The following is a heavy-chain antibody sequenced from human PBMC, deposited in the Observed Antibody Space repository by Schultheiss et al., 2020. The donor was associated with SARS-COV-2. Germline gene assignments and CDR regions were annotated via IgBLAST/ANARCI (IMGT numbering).Heavy chain of an antibody. Sequence: GGSLRLSCAASGFTFSSYAMSWVRQAPGKGLEWVSAISGSGGSTYYADSVKGRFTISRDDSKNTLYLQMNSLRAEDTAVYYCAKPPFGVVTFWYFDLWGRGTLVTVSS. CDR3: AKPPFGVVTFWYFDL. D-gene: IGHD3-3*01. CDR2: ISGSGGST. J-gene: IGHJ2*01. V-gene: IGHV3-23*01. CDR1: GFTFSSYA.